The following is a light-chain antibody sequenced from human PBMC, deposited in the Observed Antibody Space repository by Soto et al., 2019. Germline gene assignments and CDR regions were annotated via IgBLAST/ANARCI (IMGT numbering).Light chain of an antibody. J-gene: IGKJ5*01. CDR1: QNVAHF. V-gene: IGKV1-39*01. CDR2: ATS. CDR3: QQNSTPPPIT. Sequence: IEMTQARQSLSTSGGARVSITCRASQNVAHFLNWYQQKPGKAPKLLIYATSSLHSGVPSRFSGIGFGTDFALTISSLQTEDFATYYCQQNSTPPPITFPQGTRLEIK.